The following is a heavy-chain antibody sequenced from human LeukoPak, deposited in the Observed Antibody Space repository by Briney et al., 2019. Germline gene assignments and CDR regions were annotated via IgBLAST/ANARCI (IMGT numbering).Heavy chain of an antibody. CDR1: GFTVSSNY. J-gene: IGHJ4*02. CDR2: ISSSSSYI. CDR3: ARRHDYSNYPDY. V-gene: IGHV3-21*01. Sequence: PGGSLRLSCAASGFTVSSNYMNWVRQAPGKGLEWVSSISSSSSYIYYADSVKGRFTISRDNAKNSLYLQMNSLRAEDTAVYYCARRHDYSNYPDYWGQGTLVTVSS. D-gene: IGHD4-11*01.